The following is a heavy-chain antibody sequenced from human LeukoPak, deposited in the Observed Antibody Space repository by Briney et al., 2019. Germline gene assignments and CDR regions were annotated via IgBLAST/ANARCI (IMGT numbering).Heavy chain of an antibody. CDR3: ARDGSRWYGWFDT. J-gene: IGHJ5*02. Sequence: SETLSLTCTVSGGSISSSSYYWGWIRQPPGKGLEWIGSIYYSGSTNYNPSLKSRVTMSVDTSKNQFSLRLTSVTAADTAVYYCARDGSRWYGWFDTWGQGTLVTVSS. CDR2: IYYSGST. V-gene: IGHV4-39*07. CDR1: GGSISSSSYY. D-gene: IGHD6-13*01.